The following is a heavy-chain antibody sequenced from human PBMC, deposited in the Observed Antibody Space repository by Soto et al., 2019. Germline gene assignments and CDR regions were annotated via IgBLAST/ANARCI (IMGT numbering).Heavy chain of an antibody. CDR1: GGSISSYY. V-gene: IGHV4-59*01. Sequence: PSETLSLTCTVSGGSISSYYWSWIRQPPGKGLEWIGYIYYSGSTNYNPSLKSRVTISVDTSKNQFSLKLSSVTAADTAVYYCARVEKNSSSWYRARGGWFDPWGQGTLVTVSS. D-gene: IGHD6-13*01. CDR2: IYYSGST. CDR3: ARVEKNSSSWYRARGGWFDP. J-gene: IGHJ5*02.